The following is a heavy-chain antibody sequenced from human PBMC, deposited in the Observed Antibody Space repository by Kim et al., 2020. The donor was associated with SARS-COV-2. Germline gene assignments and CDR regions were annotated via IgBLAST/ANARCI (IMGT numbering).Heavy chain of an antibody. J-gene: IGHJ4*02. D-gene: IGHD3-10*01. CDR3: PTEYITMVRGVTYYFDS. Sequence: KGRFTRSRDESTNTLYLQMNSLKTEDTAVYYCPTEYITMVRGVTYYFDSWGQGTLVTVSS. V-gene: IGHV3-15*01.